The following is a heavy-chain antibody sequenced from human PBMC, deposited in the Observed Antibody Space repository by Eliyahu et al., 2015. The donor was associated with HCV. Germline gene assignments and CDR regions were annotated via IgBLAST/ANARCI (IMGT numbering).Heavy chain of an antibody. CDR3: ARSVSGSGWYDFFDY. V-gene: IGHV3-20*03. Sequence: PGEGLGXXFGVNWNGGSTRYADSVKGRFXISRDNARNSLYLQMNSXRVEDTGLYYCARSVSGSGWYDFFDYWGQGTLVTVSS. CDR2: VNWNGGST. D-gene: IGHD6-19*01. J-gene: IGHJ4*02.